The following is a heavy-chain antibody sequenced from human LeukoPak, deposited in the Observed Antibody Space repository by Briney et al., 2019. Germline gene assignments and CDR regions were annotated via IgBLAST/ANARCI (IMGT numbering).Heavy chain of an antibody. CDR3: ARDQYYDGSGTPFDY. V-gene: IGHV3-20*04. CDR1: GFRFDDYG. D-gene: IGHD3-22*01. Sequence: GGSLRLSCAASGFRFDDYGMSWVRQAPGKGLEWVSGINWNGGSTAYADSVKGRFTIFRDNAKNSLYLQMNSLRAEDTALYYCARDQYYDGSGTPFDYWGQGTLVTVSS. CDR2: INWNGGST. J-gene: IGHJ4*02.